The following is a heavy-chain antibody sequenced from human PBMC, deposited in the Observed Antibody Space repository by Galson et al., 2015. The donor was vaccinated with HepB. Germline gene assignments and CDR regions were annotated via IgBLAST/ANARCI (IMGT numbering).Heavy chain of an antibody. CDR3: ARGSSPAYCTNGVCYHRTNWFDP. D-gene: IGHD2-8*01. V-gene: IGHV4-30-2*01. CDR1: GGSISSGGYS. Sequence: LSLTCAVSGGSISSGGYSWSWIRQPPGKGLEWIGYIYHSGSTYYNPSLKSRVTISVDRSKNQFSLKLSSVTAADTAVYYCARGSSPAYCTNGVCYHRTNWFDPWGQGTLVTVSS. J-gene: IGHJ5*02. CDR2: IYHSGST.